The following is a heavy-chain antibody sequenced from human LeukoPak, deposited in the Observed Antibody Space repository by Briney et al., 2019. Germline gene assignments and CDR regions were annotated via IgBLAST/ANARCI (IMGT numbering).Heavy chain of an antibody. D-gene: IGHD1-26*01. Sequence: PGGSLRLSCAVSGFTLSSYSMNWVRQAPGRGLEWVSSISSSSSYIYYADSVKGRFTISRDNAKNSLYLQMTSLRAEDTAVYYCARDRAIEVGAYYFDYWGQGTLVTVSS. CDR3: ARDRAIEVGAYYFDY. CDR1: GFTLSSYS. J-gene: IGHJ4*02. V-gene: IGHV3-21*01. CDR2: ISSSSSYI.